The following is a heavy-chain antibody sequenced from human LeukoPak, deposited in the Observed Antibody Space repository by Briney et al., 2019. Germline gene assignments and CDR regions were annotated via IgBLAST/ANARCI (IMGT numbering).Heavy chain of an antibody. D-gene: IGHD3-10*01. CDR1: GYRGNRYW. CDR2: IYPGDSDT. Sequence: QKISCEEAGYRGNRYWFRWLRQIPEKGLEWMGIIYPGDSDTRYSPSFQGQVTISADKSISTAYLQWSSLKASDTAMYYCARPKNYYGSGSTHPFDYWGRGTLVTVSS. V-gene: IGHV5-51*01. CDR3: ARPKNYYGSGSTHPFDY. J-gene: IGHJ4*02.